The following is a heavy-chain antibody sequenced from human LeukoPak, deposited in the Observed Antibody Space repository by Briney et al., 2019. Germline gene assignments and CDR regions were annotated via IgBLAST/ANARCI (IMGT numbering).Heavy chain of an antibody. J-gene: IGHJ4*02. CDR3: ARIHIVVVVAATSYFDY. CDR2: IKQDGSEK. V-gene: IGHV3-7*01. D-gene: IGHD2-15*01. CDR1: GFTFSSYW. Sequence: GESLRLSCAASGFTFSSYWMSWVRQAPGKGLEWVANIKQDGSEKYYVDSVKGRFTISRDNAKNSLYLQMNSLRAEDTAVYYCARIHIVVVVAATSYFDYWGQGTLVTVSS.